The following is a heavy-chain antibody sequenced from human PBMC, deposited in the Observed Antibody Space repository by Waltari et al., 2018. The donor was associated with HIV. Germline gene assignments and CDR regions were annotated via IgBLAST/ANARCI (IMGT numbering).Heavy chain of an antibody. D-gene: IGHD2-21*02. CDR1: GYRVTTYW. V-gene: IGHV5-51*01. CDR3: ARPGLAYCGGDCYYHF. Sequence: VQLVQSGTEVKKPGESLTISCKASGYRVTTYWLAWVRQRPGKGLEWMGSVYPGDSETRYSPSFEGQVTLSVDKAIATAYLQWSSLKASDSAVYYCARPGLAYCGGDCYYHFWGQGTLVSVSS. CDR2: VYPGDSET. J-gene: IGHJ4*02.